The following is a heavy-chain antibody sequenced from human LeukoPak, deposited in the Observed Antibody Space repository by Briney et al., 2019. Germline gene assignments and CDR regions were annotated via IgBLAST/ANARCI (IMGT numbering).Heavy chain of an antibody. CDR3: ARGRGATGFDY. V-gene: IGHV4-59*01. D-gene: IGHD1-26*01. CDR2: IYYSGST. Sequence: SETLSLTCTVSGGSISSYYWSWIRQPPGKGLGWIGYIYYSGSTNYNPSLKSRVTISVDTSKNQFSLKLSSVTAADTAVYYCARGRGATGFDYWGQGTLVTVSS. J-gene: IGHJ4*02. CDR1: GGSISSYY.